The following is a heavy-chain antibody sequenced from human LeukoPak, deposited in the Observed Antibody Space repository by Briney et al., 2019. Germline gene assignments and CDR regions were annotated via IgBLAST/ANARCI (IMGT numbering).Heavy chain of an antibody. CDR1: GGSFSGYY. D-gene: IGHD5-24*01. CDR3: ARGGRWLQLRGWFDP. V-gene: IGHV4-34*01. Sequence: SETLSLTCAVYGGSFSGYYWSWIRQPPGKGLEWIGEINHRGSTNYNPSLKSRVTISVDTSKNQFSLKLSSVTAADTAVYYCARGGRWLQLRGWFDPWGQGTLVTVSS. CDR2: INHRGST. J-gene: IGHJ5*02.